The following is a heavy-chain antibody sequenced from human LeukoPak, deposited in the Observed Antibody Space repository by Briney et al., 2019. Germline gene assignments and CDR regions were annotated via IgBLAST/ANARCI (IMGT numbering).Heavy chain of an antibody. CDR1: GFTFSKYD. J-gene: IGHJ4*02. V-gene: IGHV3-23*01. CDR3: AKGSWLDY. CDR2: VSGSGDST. D-gene: IGHD6-13*01. Sequence: GGSLRLSCVASGFTFSKYDMSWVGQAPGKGLEWVSTVSGSGDSTHYADSVKGRLTISRDNSKNTLYLQMNSLRADDTAVYYCAKGSWLDYWGQGTLVTVSS.